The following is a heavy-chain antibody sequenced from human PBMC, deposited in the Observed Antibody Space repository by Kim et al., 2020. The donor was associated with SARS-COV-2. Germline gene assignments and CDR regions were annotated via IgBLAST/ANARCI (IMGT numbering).Heavy chain of an antibody. CDR2: ISWDGGST. CDR1: GFTFDDYT. CDR3: AKDYDSSSWYWFDP. J-gene: IGHJ5*02. D-gene: IGHD6-13*01. Sequence: GGSLRLSCAASGFTFDDYTMHWVRQAPGKGLEWVSLISWDGGSTYYADSVKGRFTISRDNSKNSLYLQMNSLRTEDTALYYSAKDYDSSSWYWFDPWGQG. V-gene: IGHV3-43*01.